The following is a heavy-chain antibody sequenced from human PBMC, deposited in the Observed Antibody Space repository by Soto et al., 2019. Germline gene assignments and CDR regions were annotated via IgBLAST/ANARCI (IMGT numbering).Heavy chain of an antibody. D-gene: IGHD3-3*01. V-gene: IGHV3-7*01. CDR3: ARADPDYDFWSGYYTDYYYYYMDV. J-gene: IGHJ6*03. Sequence: PGGSLRLSCAASGFTFSSYWMSWVRQAPGKGLEWVANIKQDGSEKYYVDSVKGRFTISRDNAKNSLYLQMNSLRAEDTAVYYCARADPDYDFWSGYYTDYYYYYMDVWGKGTTVTVSS. CDR1: GFTFSSYW. CDR2: IKQDGSEK.